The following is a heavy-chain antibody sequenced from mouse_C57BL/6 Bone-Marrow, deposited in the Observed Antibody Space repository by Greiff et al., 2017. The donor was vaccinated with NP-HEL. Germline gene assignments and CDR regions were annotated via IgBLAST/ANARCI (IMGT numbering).Heavy chain of an antibody. CDR1: GYTFTSYW. CDR3: ASLGSPGYWYFDV. D-gene: IGHD3-3*01. J-gene: IGHJ1*03. CDR2: IHPNSGST. V-gene: IGHV1-64*01. Sequence: QVQLQQPGAELVKPGASVKLSCKASGYTFTSYWMHWVKQRPGQGLEWIGMIHPNSGSTNYNEKFKSKATLTVDKSSSTAYMQLSSLTSEDSAVYYCASLGSPGYWYFDVWGTGTTVTVSS.